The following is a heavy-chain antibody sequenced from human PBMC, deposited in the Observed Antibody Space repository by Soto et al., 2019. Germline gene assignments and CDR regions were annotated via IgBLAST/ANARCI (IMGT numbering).Heavy chain of an antibody. CDR3: ARGPLYPYKNNYFDY. Sequence: RASVKVSCKASGYTFTSYGISWVRQAPGQGLEWMGWISAYNGNTNYAQKLQGRVTMTTDTSTSTAYMELRSLRSDDTAVYYCARGPLYPYKNNYFDYWGQGTLVTVSS. D-gene: IGHD3-16*01. V-gene: IGHV1-18*01. J-gene: IGHJ4*02. CDR1: GYTFTSYG. CDR2: ISAYNGNT.